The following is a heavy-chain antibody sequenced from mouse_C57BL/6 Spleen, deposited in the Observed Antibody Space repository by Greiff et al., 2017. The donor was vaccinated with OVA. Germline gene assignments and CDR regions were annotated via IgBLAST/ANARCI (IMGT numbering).Heavy chain of an antibody. CDR1: GYAFSSSW. D-gene: IGHD3-2*02. Sequence: VQLHQSGPELVKPGASVKISCKASGYAFSSSWLNWVKQRPGKGLEWIGRIYPGDGDTNYNGKFKGKATLTADKSSSTAYMQLSSLTSEDSAVYFCARSDSSAWFAYWGQGTLVTVSA. V-gene: IGHV1-82*01. CDR2: IYPGDGDT. CDR3: ARSDSSAWFAY. J-gene: IGHJ3*01.